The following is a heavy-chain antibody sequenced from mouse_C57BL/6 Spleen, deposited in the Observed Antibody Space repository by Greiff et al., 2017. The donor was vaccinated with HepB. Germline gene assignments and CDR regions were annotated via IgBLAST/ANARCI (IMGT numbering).Heavy chain of an antibody. CDR1: GYTFTSYW. Sequence: VQLQQPGTELVKPGASVKLSCKASGYTFTSYWMHWVKQRPGQGLEWIGKINPGNGGTYYNEKFKSKATLTVDKSSRTAYMQLSSLTSEDSAVYYCERWGDLAYWGQGTLVTVSA. D-gene: IGHD3-3*01. CDR2: INPGNGGT. CDR3: ERWGDLAY. J-gene: IGHJ3*01. V-gene: IGHV1-53*01.